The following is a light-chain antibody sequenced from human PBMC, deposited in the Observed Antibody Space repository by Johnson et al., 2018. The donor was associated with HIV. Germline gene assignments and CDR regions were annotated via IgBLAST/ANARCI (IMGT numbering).Light chain of an antibody. Sequence: QSVLTQPPSASAAPGQKVTISCSGSSCDIGNNYVSCHQQFPGTAPKLLIYDNNKRSSGIPDRISGSKSGTSATLGITGLHTGDEADYDCGTWDTRLSAGHVFGTGTKVTVL. CDR3: GTWDTRLSAGHV. V-gene: IGLV1-51*01. CDR2: DNN. J-gene: IGLJ1*01. CDR1: SCDIGNNY.